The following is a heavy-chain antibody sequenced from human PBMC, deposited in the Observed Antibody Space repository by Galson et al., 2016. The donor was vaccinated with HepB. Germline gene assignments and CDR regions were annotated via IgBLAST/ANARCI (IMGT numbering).Heavy chain of an antibody. D-gene: IGHD4-17*01. J-gene: IGHJ3*02. Sequence: SLRLSCAASGFIFSNYAMHWVRQAPGKGLEWVAIISHDGNIKNYAGFVKGRFTISRDNSQNTLYLEMNSQRDEDTAVYYCARMKWAGYDSGDWGDATEIWGQGTMVTVSS. CDR3: ARMKWAGYDSGDWGDATEI. CDR1: GFIFSNYA. CDR2: ISHDGNIK. V-gene: IGHV3-30-3*01.